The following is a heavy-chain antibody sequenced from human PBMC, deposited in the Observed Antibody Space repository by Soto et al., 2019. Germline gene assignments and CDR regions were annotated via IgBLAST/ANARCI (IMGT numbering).Heavy chain of an antibody. V-gene: IGHV4-4*02. D-gene: IGHD2-2*02. CDR2: IYHSGTT. CDR1: GGSISSPNW. CDR3: AKEVVVAPGAIRGYGLDV. Sequence: SETLSLTCAVCGGSISSPNWWSWVRQSPGQGLEWIGEIYHSGTTNYNPSLKSRVTISPEKSKSQFSLKVISVTAADTAIYYCAKEVVVAPGAIRGYGLDVWGPGTTVTVSS. J-gene: IGHJ6*02.